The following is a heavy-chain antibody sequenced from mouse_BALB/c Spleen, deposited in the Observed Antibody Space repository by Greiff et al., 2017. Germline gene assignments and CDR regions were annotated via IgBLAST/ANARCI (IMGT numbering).Heavy chain of an antibody. Sequence: EVQLQQSGPELVKPGASVKMSCKASGYTFTSYVMHWVKQKPGQGLEWIGYINPYNDGTKYNEKFKGKATLTSDKSSSTAYMELSSLTSEDSAVYYCARFPYGNYGGDYFDYWGQGTTLTVSS. J-gene: IGHJ2*01. CDR2: INPYNDGT. CDR1: GYTFTSYV. V-gene: IGHV1-14*01. CDR3: ARFPYGNYGGDYFDY. D-gene: IGHD2-10*02.